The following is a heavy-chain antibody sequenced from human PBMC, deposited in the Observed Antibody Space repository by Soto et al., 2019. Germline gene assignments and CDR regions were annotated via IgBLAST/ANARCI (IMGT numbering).Heavy chain of an antibody. J-gene: IGHJ6*02. CDR1: GFTFDDYA. CDR3: TKEYIWGGLNSGSGDAMDV. D-gene: IGHD3-10*01. CDR2: ISWNSGDI. V-gene: IGHV3-9*01. Sequence: EMQLVESGGDLVQPGRYLRLSCVASGFTFDDYAMHWVRQAPGKGLQWVSSISWNSGDIGYADSVKGRFTISRDNAKNSLYLKMNSLKSEDTALYYCTKEYIWGGLNSGSGDAMDVWGQGTTVTVSS.